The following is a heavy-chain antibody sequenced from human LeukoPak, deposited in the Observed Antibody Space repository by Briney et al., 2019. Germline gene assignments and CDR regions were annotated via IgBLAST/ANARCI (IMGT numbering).Heavy chain of an antibody. Sequence: GSLRLSCAASGFTFSSYAMSWVRQPPGKGLEWIGEINHSGSTNYNPSLKSRVTISVDTSKNQFSLKLSSVTAADTAVYYCARAPRGPPFDYWGQGTLVTVSS. CDR2: INHSGST. CDR1: GFTFSSYA. CDR3: ARAPRGPPFDY. V-gene: IGHV4-34*01. J-gene: IGHJ4*02. D-gene: IGHD3-10*01.